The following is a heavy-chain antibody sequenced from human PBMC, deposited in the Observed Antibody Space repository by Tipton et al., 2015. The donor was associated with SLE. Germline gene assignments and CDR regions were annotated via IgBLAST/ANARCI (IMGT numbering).Heavy chain of an antibody. CDR3: ARGGSGVRGYFDGYLDS. CDR1: GYIFTHYW. J-gene: IGHJ4*02. V-gene: IGHV5-51*03. Sequence: QLVQSGAEVRKPGESLKISCQGSGYIFTHYWIGWVRQTPGKGLEWLGVTYPEDSDARYSPSFQGHVTISADRSTGTAYLQWNSLQASDNAMYFCARGGSGVRGYFDGYLDSWGQGTLVTGSS. D-gene: IGHD3-22*01. CDR2: TYPEDSDA.